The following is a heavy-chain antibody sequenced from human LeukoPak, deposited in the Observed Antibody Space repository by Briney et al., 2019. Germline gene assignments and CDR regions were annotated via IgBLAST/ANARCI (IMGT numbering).Heavy chain of an antibody. CDR3: ARRISGRYPT. CDR1: GFTFSSYA. D-gene: IGHD1-26*01. V-gene: IGHV3-23*01. J-gene: IGHJ5*02. CDR2: ISGSGGST. Sequence: GGSLRLSCAASGFTFSSYAMSWVRQAPGKGLEWVSAISGSGGSTYYADSVKGRFTISRDNAKNSLYLQMNSLRAEDTAVYYCARRISGRYPTWGQGTLVTVSS.